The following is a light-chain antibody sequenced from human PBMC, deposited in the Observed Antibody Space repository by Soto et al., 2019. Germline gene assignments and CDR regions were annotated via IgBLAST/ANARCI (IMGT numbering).Light chain of an antibody. CDR1: SSDVGGYNY. CDR2: DVS. J-gene: IGLJ1*01. CDR3: SSYTSSSPPDV. Sequence: QSALTQPAPVSGSPGQSITISCTGTSSDVGGYNYVSWYQQHPGKAPKLMIYDVSNRPSGVSNRFSGSKSGNTASLTISGLQAEDEADYYCSSYTSSSPPDVFGTGTQLTVL. V-gene: IGLV2-14*01.